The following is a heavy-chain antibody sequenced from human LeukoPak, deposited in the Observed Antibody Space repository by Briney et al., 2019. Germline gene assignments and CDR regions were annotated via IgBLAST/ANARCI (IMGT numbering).Heavy chain of an antibody. CDR3: ARKVGATTFDY. D-gene: IGHD1-26*01. V-gene: IGHV3-7*03. Sequence: PGGSLRLSCAASGFTFSTYWMSWVRQAPGKGLEWVATIKHDGGEKYYVDSVNGRFTISRDNAKNSMYLQMNSLRAEDAAVYYCARKVGATTFDYWGQGALVSVSS. CDR2: IKHDGGEK. CDR1: GFTFSTYW. J-gene: IGHJ4*02.